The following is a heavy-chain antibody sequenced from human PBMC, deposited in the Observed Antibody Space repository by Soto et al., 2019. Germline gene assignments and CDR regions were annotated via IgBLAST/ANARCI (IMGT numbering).Heavy chain of an antibody. CDR3: AVSRDGYKRGPSFDY. J-gene: IGHJ4*02. V-gene: IGHV3-13*01. D-gene: IGHD5-12*01. CDR2: IGTAGDT. CDR1: GFTFSSYD. Sequence: GGSLRLSCAASGFTFSSYDMNWVRQATGKGLEWVSAIGTAGDTYYPGSVKGRFTISRENAKNSLYLQMNSLRAEDTAVYYCAVSRDGYKRGPSFDYWGQGTLVTVSS.